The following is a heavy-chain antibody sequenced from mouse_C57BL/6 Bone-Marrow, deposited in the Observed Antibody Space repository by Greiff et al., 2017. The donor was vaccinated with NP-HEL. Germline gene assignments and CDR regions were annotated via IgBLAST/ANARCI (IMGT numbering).Heavy chain of an antibody. J-gene: IGHJ1*03. CDR1: GYAFSSSW. CDR3: AKLWLRRDWYFGV. D-gene: IGHD2-2*01. Sequence: QVQLQQSGPELVKPGASVKISCKASGYAFSSSWMNWVKQRPGKGLEWIGRIYPGDGDTNYNGKFKGKATLTADKSSSTAYMQLSSLTSEDSAVYFCAKLWLRRDWYFGVWGTGTTVTVSS. V-gene: IGHV1-82*01. CDR2: IYPGDGDT.